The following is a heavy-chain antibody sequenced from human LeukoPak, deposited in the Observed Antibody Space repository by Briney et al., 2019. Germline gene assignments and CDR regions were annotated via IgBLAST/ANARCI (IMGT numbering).Heavy chain of an antibody. CDR1: GGSISSYY. Sequence: SETLSLTCTVSGGSISSYYWSWIRQPPGKGLEWIGYIHYSGSTNYNPSLKSRVTISVDTSKNQFSLKLSSVTAADTAVYYCARVITYYYGSGSYDTLDYWGQGTLVTVSS. CDR2: IHYSGST. D-gene: IGHD3-10*01. V-gene: IGHV4-59*01. CDR3: ARVITYYYGSGSYDTLDY. J-gene: IGHJ4*02.